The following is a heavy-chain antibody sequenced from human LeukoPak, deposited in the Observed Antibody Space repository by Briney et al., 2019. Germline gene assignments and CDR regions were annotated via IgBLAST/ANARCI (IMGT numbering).Heavy chain of an antibody. CDR2: ISSGGDTR. Sequence: GGSLRLSCAASGFTFSTYAMSWVRPAPGKGLEWVSAISSGGDTRYYADSVKGRFTVSRDNSKNTVYVEMNSLRAEDTAMYYCARGPYYGSGSHFSYYGMDVWRQGTTVTVSS. CDR3: ARGPYYGSGSHFSYYGMDV. CDR1: GFTFSTYA. D-gene: IGHD3-10*01. V-gene: IGHV3-23*01. J-gene: IGHJ6*02.